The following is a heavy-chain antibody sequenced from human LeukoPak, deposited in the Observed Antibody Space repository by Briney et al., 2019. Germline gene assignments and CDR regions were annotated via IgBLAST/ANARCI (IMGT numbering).Heavy chain of an antibody. D-gene: IGHD2-15*01. CDR1: GFPFSNYG. J-gene: IGHJ4*02. CDR2: ISSSSSYI. V-gene: IGHV3-21*01. CDR3: TRDLRVVVAAQFNPDY. Sequence: GSLSLSCAASGFPFSNYGMSWVRQAPGKGLEGGSSISSSSSYIYYADSVKGRFTISRDNAKNSLYLQMNSLRAEDTAVYYCTRDLRVVVAAQFNPDYWGQGTLVTVSS.